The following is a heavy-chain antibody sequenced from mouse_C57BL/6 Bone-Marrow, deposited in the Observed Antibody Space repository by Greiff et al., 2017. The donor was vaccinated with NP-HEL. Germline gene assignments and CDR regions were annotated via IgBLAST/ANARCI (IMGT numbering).Heavy chain of an antibody. V-gene: IGHV5-16*01. CDR1: GFTFSDYY. J-gene: IGHJ4*01. Sequence: EVKLVESEGGLVQPGSSMKLSCTASGFTFSDYYMAWVRQVPEKGLEWVANTNYDGSSTYYLDSLKSRFIISRDNAKNILYLQMSSLKSEDTATYYCARVGGGGYAMDYWGQGTSVTVSS. CDR2: TNYDGSST. CDR3: ARVGGGGYAMDY. D-gene: IGHD4-1*01.